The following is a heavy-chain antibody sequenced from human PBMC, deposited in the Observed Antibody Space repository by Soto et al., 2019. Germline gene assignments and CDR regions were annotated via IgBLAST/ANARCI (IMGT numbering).Heavy chain of an antibody. Sequence: PGESLKNSCKGSGYIFTSYWIGWVRQMPGKGLEWMGIIYHGDSDTRYSPSFQGQVTISADKSISTAYLQWSSLKASDTAMYYNSRQAAVVAATGASVTRGQGTLVSV. CDR1: GYIFTSYW. J-gene: IGHJ4*03. V-gene: IGHV5-51*01. CDR3: SRQAAVVAATGASVT. CDR2: IYHGDSDT. D-gene: IGHD2-15*01.